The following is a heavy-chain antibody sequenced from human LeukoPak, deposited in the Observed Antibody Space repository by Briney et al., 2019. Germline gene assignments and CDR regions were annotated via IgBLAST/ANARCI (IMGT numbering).Heavy chain of an antibody. J-gene: IGHJ1*01. Sequence: GGSLRLSCAASGFTFSRYWMHWVRQAPGKGLVWVSRIKSDGSTNYADSVKGRFTISRDNAKNTVSLQMNSLKAEDTGVYYCARAPAEIGGYYPEYFRHWGQGTLVTVSS. CDR2: IKSDGST. D-gene: IGHD3-22*01. CDR1: GFTFSRYW. V-gene: IGHV3-74*01. CDR3: ARAPAEIGGYYPEYFRH.